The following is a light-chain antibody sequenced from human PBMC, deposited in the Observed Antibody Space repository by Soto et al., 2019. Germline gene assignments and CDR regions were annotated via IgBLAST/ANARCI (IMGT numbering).Light chain of an antibody. Sequence: QSALTQPRSVSGCPGQSVTISCTGTSSDVGGYNYVSWYQEQPGKAPKLMIYDVSKRPSGVPDRFSGSKSGNTASLTISGLQAEDEADYYCCSYAGSYSYVFGTGTK. CDR1: SSDVGGYNY. V-gene: IGLV2-11*01. J-gene: IGLJ1*01. CDR2: DVS. CDR3: CSYAGSYSYV.